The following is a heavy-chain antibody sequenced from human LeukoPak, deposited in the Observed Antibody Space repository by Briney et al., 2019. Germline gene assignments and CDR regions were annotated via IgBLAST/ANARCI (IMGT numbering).Heavy chain of an antibody. D-gene: IGHD2-2*01. V-gene: IGHV4-34*01. Sequence: PSGTLSLTCAVYGGSFSGYYWSWIRQPPGKGLEWIGEINHSGSTNYNPSLKSRVTISVDTSKNQFSLKLSSVTAADTAVYYCARGKSRLSSSTSCHFDYWGQGTLVTVSS. J-gene: IGHJ4*02. CDR1: GGSFSGYY. CDR2: INHSGST. CDR3: ARGKSRLSSSTSCHFDY.